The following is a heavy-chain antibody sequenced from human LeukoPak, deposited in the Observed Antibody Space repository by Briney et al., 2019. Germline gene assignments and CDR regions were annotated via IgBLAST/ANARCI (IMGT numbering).Heavy chain of an antibody. Sequence: PSETLSLTCTVSGGSISSYYWSWIRQPPGKGLEWIGYIYYTGSTTYNPSLKSRLTISVDTSKNQFSLNLSSETAADTAVYYCARHAPGYYDYWGQGTLVTVSS. J-gene: IGHJ4*02. V-gene: IGHV4-59*08. CDR2: IYYTGST. CDR3: ARHAPGYYDY. CDR1: GGSISSYY.